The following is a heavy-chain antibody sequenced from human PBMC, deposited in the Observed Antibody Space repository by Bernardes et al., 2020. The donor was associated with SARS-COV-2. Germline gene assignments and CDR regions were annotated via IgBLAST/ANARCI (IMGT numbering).Heavy chain of an antibody. J-gene: IGHJ4*02. D-gene: IGHD1-26*01. CDR1: GGSISSSSYY. Sequence: SETLSLTCTVSGGSISSSSYYWGWIRQPPGKGLEWIGSIYYSGSTYYNPSLKSRVTISVDTSKNQFSLKLSSVTAADTAVYYCARRVQWEPGRGFDYWGQGTLVTVSS. CDR2: IYYSGST. CDR3: ARRVQWEPGRGFDY. V-gene: IGHV4-39*01.